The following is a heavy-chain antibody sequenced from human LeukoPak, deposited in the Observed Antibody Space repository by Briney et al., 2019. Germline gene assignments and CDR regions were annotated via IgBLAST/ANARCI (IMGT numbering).Heavy chain of an antibody. CDR1: GFTFSSYS. CDR3: ARDRIDYGVIMYFDY. Sequence: PGGSLRLSCAASGFTFSSYSMNWVRQAPGKGLEWVAVISYDGSNKYYADSVKGRFTISRDNSKNTLYLQMNSLRAEDTAVYYCARDRIDYGVIMYFDYWGQGTLVTVSS. CDR2: ISYDGSNK. D-gene: IGHD4-17*01. V-gene: IGHV3-30*03. J-gene: IGHJ4*02.